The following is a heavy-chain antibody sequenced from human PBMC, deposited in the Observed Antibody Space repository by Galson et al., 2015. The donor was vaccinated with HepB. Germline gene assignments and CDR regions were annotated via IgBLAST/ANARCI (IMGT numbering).Heavy chain of an antibody. CDR1: GFTFSNYW. Sequence: SLRLSCAGSGFTFSNYWMSWVRQAPGKGLEWVANIKQDGSEKNYYVDSVKGRFTISRDNAKNSLYLQMNSLRAEDTAIYYCTREGSAMAHYWGQGTLVTVSS. V-gene: IGHV3-7*03. CDR3: TREGSAMAHY. D-gene: IGHD5-24*01. J-gene: IGHJ4*02. CDR2: IKQDGSEK.